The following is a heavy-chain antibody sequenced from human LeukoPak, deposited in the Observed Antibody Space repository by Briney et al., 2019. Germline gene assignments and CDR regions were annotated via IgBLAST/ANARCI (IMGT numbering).Heavy chain of an antibody. CDR3: ARDYIVVVPAAMSYYYYGMDV. J-gene: IGHJ6*02. CDR1: GFTFSSYG. Sequence: PGGSLRLSCAASGFTFSSYGMHWVRQAPGKGLEWVAVIWYDGSNKYYADSVKGRFTISRDNSKNTPYLQMNSLRAEDTAVYYCARDYIVVVPAAMSYYYYGMDVWGQGTTVTVSS. V-gene: IGHV3-33*01. CDR2: IWYDGSNK. D-gene: IGHD2-2*01.